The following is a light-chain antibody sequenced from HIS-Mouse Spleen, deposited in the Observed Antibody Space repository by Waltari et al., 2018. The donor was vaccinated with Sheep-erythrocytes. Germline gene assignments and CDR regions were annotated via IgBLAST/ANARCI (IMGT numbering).Light chain of an antibody. CDR2: DAS. J-gene: IGKJ2*01. CDR3: QQRSNWYT. V-gene: IGKV3-11*01. Sequence: EIVLTQSPATLSLSPGERATLSCRASQSVSSYLAWYQKKPDQAHRLLFYDASNRTTGIPARFSGSGAGTDFTLTISRLEPEDFAVYYCQQRSNWYTFGQGTKLEIK. CDR1: QSVSSY.